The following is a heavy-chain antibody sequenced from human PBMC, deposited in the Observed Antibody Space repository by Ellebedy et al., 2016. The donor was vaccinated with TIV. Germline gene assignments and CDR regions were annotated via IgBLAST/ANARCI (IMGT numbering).Heavy chain of an antibody. V-gene: IGHV1-18*01. Sequence: ASVKVSCKASGYTFSNSGISWVRQAPGQGLEWMGWISAYNGHTDYAQSFQGRVTMTTDTSTSTAYMEVRSLRSDETAVYYCARANQQGVVVVGPAPNFDFWGQGTLVSVSS. CDR2: ISAYNGHT. CDR1: GYTFSNSG. D-gene: IGHD2-15*01. J-gene: IGHJ4*02. CDR3: ARANQQGVVVVGPAPNFDF.